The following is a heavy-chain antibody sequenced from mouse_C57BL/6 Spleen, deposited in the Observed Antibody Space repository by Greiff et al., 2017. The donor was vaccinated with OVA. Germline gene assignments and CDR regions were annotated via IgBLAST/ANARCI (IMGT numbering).Heavy chain of an antibody. J-gene: IGHJ4*01. CDR2: IYPGDGDT. Sequence: QVQLQQSGAELVKPGASVKISCKASGYAFSSYWMNWVKQRPGKGLEWIGQIYPGDGDTNYNGKFKGKATLTADKSSSTAYMQLSSLTSEDSAVYFCASREIYYGNSDYAMDYWGQGTSVTVSS. CDR3: ASREIYYGNSDYAMDY. D-gene: IGHD2-1*01. CDR1: GYAFSSYW. V-gene: IGHV1-80*01.